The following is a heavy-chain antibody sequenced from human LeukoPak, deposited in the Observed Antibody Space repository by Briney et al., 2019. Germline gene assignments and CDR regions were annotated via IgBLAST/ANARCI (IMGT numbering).Heavy chain of an antibody. J-gene: IGHJ5*02. V-gene: IGHV4-39*07. CDR3: ARDPVAISPWSYGSGSENWFDP. Sequence: SETLSLTCTVSGGSISSSSYYWGWIRQPPGKGLEWIGSIYYSGSTYYNPSLKSRVTISVDTSKNQFSLKLSSVTAADTAVYYCARDPVAISPWSYGSGSENWFDPWGQGTLVTVSS. CDR2: IYYSGST. D-gene: IGHD3-10*01. CDR1: GGSISSSSYY.